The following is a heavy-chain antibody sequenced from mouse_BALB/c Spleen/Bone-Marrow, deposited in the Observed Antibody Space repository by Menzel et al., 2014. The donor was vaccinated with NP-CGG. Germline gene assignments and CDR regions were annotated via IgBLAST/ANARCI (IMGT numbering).Heavy chain of an antibody. CDR1: GFNIKDTY. CDR2: IDPANGNT. V-gene: IGHV14-3*02. CDR3: ARYRLGTYLDY. J-gene: IGHJ2*01. Sequence: VQLQQSGAELVKPGASVRLSCTASGFNIKDTYMDWVKQRPEQGLEWIGRIDPANGNTKYDPKFQGKATITADTSSNTAYLQLSSLTSEDTAVYYCARYRLGTYLDYWGQGTTLTVSS. D-gene: IGHD2-14*01.